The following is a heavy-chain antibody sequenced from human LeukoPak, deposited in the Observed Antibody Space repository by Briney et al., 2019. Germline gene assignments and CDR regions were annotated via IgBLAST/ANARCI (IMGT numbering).Heavy chain of an antibody. J-gene: IGHJ4*02. CDR3: AKDGYCSSTSCYPAPY. CDR1: GGTFSSYA. Sequence: ASVKVSCKASGGTFSSYAMSWVRQAPGKGLEWVSAISGSGGATYYADSVKGRFTISRDNSKNTLYLQMNSLRAEDTAVYYCAKDGYCSSTSCYPAPYWGQGTLVTVSS. CDR2: ISGSGGAT. D-gene: IGHD2-2*01. V-gene: IGHV3-23*01.